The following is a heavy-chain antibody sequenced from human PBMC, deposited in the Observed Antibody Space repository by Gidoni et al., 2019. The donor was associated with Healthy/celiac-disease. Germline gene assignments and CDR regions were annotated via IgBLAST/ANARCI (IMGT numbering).Heavy chain of an antibody. CDR2: IYYSGST. CDR1: GGSISSSSYY. J-gene: IGHJ4*02. CDR3: ARYYDSSGHYYFDY. Sequence: QLQLQASGPGLVKPSETLSLTCTVSGGSISSSSYYWGWIRQPPGKGLEWIGSIYYSGSTYYNPSLKSRVTISVDTSKNQFSLKLSSVTAADTAVYYCARYYDSSGHYYFDYWGQGTLVTVSS. D-gene: IGHD3-22*01. V-gene: IGHV4-39*01.